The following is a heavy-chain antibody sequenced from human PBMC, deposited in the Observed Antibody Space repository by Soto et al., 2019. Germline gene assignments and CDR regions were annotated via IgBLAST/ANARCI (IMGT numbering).Heavy chain of an antibody. CDR2: ISSSSSYI. Sequence: PGGSLRLSCAASGFTFSSYSMNWVRQAPGKGLEWVSSISSSSSYIYYADSVKGRFTISRDNAKNSLYLQMNSLRAEDTAVYYCARDLLPNWNYARLATKNAFDIWGQGTMVTVSS. J-gene: IGHJ3*02. D-gene: IGHD1-7*01. CDR1: GFTFSSYS. CDR3: ARDLLPNWNYARLATKNAFDI. V-gene: IGHV3-21*01.